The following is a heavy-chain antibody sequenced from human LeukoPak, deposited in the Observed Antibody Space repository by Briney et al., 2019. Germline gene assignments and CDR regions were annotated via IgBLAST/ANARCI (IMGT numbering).Heavy chain of an antibody. CDR2: ISETSIYI. J-gene: IGHJ4*02. V-gene: IGHV3-21*01. CDR1: GFTFSSYT. CDR3: ARSYYDSSGYPHSDLDY. D-gene: IGHD3-22*01. Sequence: GGSLRLSCAGSGFTFSSYTMNWVRHAPGKGLEWVSSISETSIYINYADSVKGRFTIPRDNAKYSLYLQMTSLRAEDTAVYYCARSYYDSSGYPHSDLDYWGQGTLVT.